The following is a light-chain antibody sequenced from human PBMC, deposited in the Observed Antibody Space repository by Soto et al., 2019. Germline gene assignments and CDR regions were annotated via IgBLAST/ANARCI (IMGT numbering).Light chain of an antibody. Sequence: DIVMTQSPDSLAMSQGETATIHCKSSHRVIYSSNDKNYLAWYRQKPGQPPELLIYWASIRESGVPDRFSGSGSGTDFTLTISSLQAEDVALYYCQQYYVSPITFGQGTRLEI. CDR2: WAS. V-gene: IGKV4-1*01. CDR1: HRVIYSSNDKNY. J-gene: IGKJ5*01. CDR3: QQYYVSPIT.